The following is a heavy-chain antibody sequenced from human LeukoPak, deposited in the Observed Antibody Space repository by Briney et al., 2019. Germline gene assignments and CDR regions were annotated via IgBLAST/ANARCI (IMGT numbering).Heavy chain of an antibody. D-gene: IGHD1-26*01. J-gene: IGHJ4*02. CDR3: ARGQSGSSLSPSDY. Sequence: ASVNVSCKASGYTFTTYGVSWVRQAPGQGLEGMGWISANSGNTNYAQTLQGRVTMTTDTSTTTAYMELTSLRSDDTAVYYCARGQSGSSLSPSDYWGQGTLVTVSS. V-gene: IGHV1-18*01. CDR2: ISANSGNT. CDR1: GYTFTTYG.